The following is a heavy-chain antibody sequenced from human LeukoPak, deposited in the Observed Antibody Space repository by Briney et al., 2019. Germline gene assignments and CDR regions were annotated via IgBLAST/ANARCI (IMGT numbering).Heavy chain of an antibody. CDR3: ARDSGPSYSYNYYYYGMDV. D-gene: IGHD5-18*01. CDR2: ISSNGATT. J-gene: IGHJ6*02. CDR1: GFAFNRFY. Sequence: GGSLRLSCSASGFAFNRFYLHWVRQAPGKGLEFVSHISSNGATTYYADSVKGRFTISRDNSKNTLYLQMSSLRADDTAVYYCARDSGPSYSYNYYYYGMDVWGQGTTVTVSS. V-gene: IGHV3-64D*06.